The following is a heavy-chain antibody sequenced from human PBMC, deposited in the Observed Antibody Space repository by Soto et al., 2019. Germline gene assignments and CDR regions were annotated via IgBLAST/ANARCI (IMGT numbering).Heavy chain of an antibody. CDR1: GFTFSSYA. V-gene: IGHV3-23*01. D-gene: IGHD3-10*01. CDR2: ISGSGGST. Sequence: LRLSCAASGFTFSSYAMSWVRQAPGKGLERVSAISGSGGSTYYADSVKGRFTISRVNSKNTLYLQMNSLRAEDTAVYYCAKDLGELLWFGSPLFDYWGQGTLVTVSS. J-gene: IGHJ4*02. CDR3: AKDLGELLWFGSPLFDY.